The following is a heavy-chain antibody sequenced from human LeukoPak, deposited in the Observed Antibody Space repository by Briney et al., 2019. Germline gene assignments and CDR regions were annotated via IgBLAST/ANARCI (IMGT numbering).Heavy chain of an antibody. V-gene: IGHV3-7*01. CDR3: ARSLGCSSSSCYMDY. J-gene: IGHJ4*02. D-gene: IGHD2-2*02. CDR1: GFTFTTYW. Sequence: GGSLRLSCAASGFTFTTYWMSWVRQAPGKGLEWVANIRQDESEKYYVDSVKGRFTISRDNAKKSLYLQMNSLRAEDTAVYYCARSLGCSSSSCYMDYWGQGTLVTVSS. CDR2: IRQDESEK.